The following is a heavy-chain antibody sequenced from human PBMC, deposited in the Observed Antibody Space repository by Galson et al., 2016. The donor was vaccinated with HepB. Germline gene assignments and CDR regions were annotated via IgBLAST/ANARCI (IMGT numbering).Heavy chain of an antibody. Sequence: SLRLSCAASGFRFSHRAMHWVRQAPGKGLEWVSRFNGGAGGTYYIKSVEGRFTISRDNSKNTVDLQMNSLRVEDTAIYYCARDDALGGGYLDYWGQGDLVTVSS. D-gene: IGHD2-15*01. V-gene: IGHV3-23*01. CDR2: FNGGAGGT. J-gene: IGHJ4*02. CDR3: ARDDALGGGYLDY. CDR1: GFRFSHRA.